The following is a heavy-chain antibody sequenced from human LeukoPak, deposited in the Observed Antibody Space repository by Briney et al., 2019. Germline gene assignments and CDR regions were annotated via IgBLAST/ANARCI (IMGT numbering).Heavy chain of an antibody. CDR2: IYSGGST. V-gene: IGHV3-53*01. J-gene: IGHJ4*02. Sequence: GGSLRLSCAASGFTVSSNYMSWVRQAPGKGLEWVSVIYSGGSTYYADSVKGRFTISRDNSKNTLYLQMNSLRAEDTAVYYCARDPSVDTAGYWGQGTLVTVSP. CDR3: ARDPSVDTAGY. CDR1: GFTVSSNY. D-gene: IGHD5-18*01.